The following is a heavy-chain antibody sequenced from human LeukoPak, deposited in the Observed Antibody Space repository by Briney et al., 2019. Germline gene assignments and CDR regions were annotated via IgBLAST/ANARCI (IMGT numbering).Heavy chain of an antibody. CDR2: IYYTGTT. J-gene: IGHJ4*02. D-gene: IGHD5-18*01. Sequence: SETLSLTCTVSNGSISSFDWTWIRQPPGKGLEWIGYIYYTGTTDYNPSLKSRVTISVDTSKNQFSLKLSSVTAADTAVYYCARGYGRYFDYWGQGTLVTVSS. CDR1: NGSISSFD. V-gene: IGHV4-59*01. CDR3: ARGYGRYFDY.